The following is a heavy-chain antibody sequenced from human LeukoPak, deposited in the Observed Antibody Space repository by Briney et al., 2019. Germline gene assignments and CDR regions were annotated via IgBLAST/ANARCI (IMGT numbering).Heavy chain of an antibody. CDR2: IDYSGST. V-gene: IGHV4-39*07. CDR3: AREGIGVVPAAIYYMDV. J-gene: IGHJ6*03. D-gene: IGHD2-2*01. Sequence: PSETLSLTCTVSGGSISSSSYYWGWIRQPPGKGLEWIGSIDYSGSTYYNPSLKSRVTISVDTSKNQFSLKLSSVTAADTAVYYCAREGIGVVPAAIYYMDVWGKGTTVTVSS. CDR1: GGSISSSSYY.